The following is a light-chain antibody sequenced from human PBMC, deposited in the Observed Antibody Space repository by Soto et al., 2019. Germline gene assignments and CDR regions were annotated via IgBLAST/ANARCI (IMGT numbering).Light chain of an antibody. CDR2: GNS. CDR3: QSYDSSLSGVV. Sequence: QSVLTQPPSVSGAPGQRVTISCTGSSSNIGAGYDVHWYQQLPGTAPKLLIYGNSNRPSGVPDRFSGSKSGPSASLAITGLQAEDEAYYYCQSYDSSLSGVVFGGGTKLTVL. CDR1: SSNIGAGYD. J-gene: IGLJ2*01. V-gene: IGLV1-40*01.